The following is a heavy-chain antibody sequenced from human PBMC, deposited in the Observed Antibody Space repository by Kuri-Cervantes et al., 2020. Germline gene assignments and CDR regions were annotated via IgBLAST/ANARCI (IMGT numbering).Heavy chain of an antibody. CDR2: INPSGGST. Sequence: ASVKVSCKASGYTFTSYYMHWVRQAPGQGLEWMGIINPSGGSTSYAQKFQGRVTMTRDTSTSTVYMELSSLRSEDTAVYYCARDQRRTAMAGYYYYGMDVWGQGTTVTVSS. J-gene: IGHJ6*02. CDR3: ARDQRRTAMAGYYYYGMDV. D-gene: IGHD5-18*01. V-gene: IGHV1-46*01. CDR1: GYTFTSYY.